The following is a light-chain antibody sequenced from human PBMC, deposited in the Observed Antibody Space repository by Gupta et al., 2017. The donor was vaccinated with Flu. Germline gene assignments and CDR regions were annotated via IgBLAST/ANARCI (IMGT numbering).Light chain of an antibody. CDR3: GVWDTSLSVGL. CDR1: SSNVGKNY. CDR2: ENN. V-gene: IGLV1-51*02. Sequence: SSSNVGKNYVSWYQHLPGTAPKVLIYENNKRPSGIPDRVSASKSDTSATLGIAGLQTGDEADYYCGVWDTSLSVGLFGGGTKLTVL. J-gene: IGLJ3*02.